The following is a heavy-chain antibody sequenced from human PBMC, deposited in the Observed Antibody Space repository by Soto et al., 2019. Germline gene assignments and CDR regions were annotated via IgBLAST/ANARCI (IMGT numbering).Heavy chain of an antibody. V-gene: IGHV3-30*18. CDR2: ISYDGSNK. CDR1: GFTFSSYD. D-gene: IGHD6-13*01. Sequence: GGSLRLSCAASGFTFSSYDMHWVRQAPGKGLEWVAVISYDGSNKYYADSVKGRFTISRDNSKNTLYLQMNSLRAEDTAVYYCAKDSGKQQLVVYFDYWGQGTLVTVSS. J-gene: IGHJ4*02. CDR3: AKDSGKQQLVVYFDY.